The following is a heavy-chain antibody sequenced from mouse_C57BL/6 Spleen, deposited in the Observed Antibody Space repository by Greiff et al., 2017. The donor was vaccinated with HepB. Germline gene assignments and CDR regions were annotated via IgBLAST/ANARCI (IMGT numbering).Heavy chain of an antibody. CDR2: INPYNGGT. Sequence: EVQLQESGPVLVKPGASVKMSCKASGYTFTDYYMNWVKQSHGKSLEWIGVINPYNGGTSYNQKFKGKATLTVDKSSSTAYMELNSLTSEDSAVYDCVPYYGSSLWYFDVWGTGTTVTVSS. CDR1: GYTFTDYY. CDR3: VPYYGSSLWYFDV. D-gene: IGHD1-1*01. V-gene: IGHV1-19*01. J-gene: IGHJ1*03.